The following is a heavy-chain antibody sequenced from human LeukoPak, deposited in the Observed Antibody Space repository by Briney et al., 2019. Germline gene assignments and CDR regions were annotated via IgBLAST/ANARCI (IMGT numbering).Heavy chain of an antibody. V-gene: IGHV4-34*01. J-gene: IGHJ3*02. CDR3: ARDLDYGSGSYAFDI. Sequence: SETLSLTCAVYGGSFSGYYWTWIRQPPGKGLEWIGEINHGGSTNYNPSLKSRVTISVDTSKNQFSLKLSSVTAADTAVYYCARDLDYGSGSYAFDIWGQGTMVTVSS. CDR2: INHGGST. D-gene: IGHD3-10*01. CDR1: GGSFSGYY.